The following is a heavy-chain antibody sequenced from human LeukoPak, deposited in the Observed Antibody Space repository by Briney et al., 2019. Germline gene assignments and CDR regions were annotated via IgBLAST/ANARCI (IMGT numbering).Heavy chain of an antibody. D-gene: IGHD3-10*02. CDR2: IYSDNT. V-gene: IGHV3-53*01. J-gene: IGHJ6*04. CDR3: AELGITMIGGV. CDR1: GFTVSSNS. Sequence: PGGTLRLSCTVSGFTVSSNSMSWVRQAPGKGLEGVSFIYSDNTHYSDSVKGRFTISRDNSKNTLYLQMNSLRAEDTAVYYCAELGITMIGGVWGKGTTVTISS.